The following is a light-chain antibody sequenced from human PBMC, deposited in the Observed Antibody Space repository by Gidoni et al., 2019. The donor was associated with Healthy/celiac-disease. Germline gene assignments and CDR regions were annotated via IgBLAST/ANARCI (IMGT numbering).Light chain of an antibody. Sequence: QSLLTPPPSVSADPGPKVTISCSGSSSNIGNNYVSWYQQLPGTAPKLLIYDNHKRPSGIPDRFSGSKSGTSATLGITGLQTGDEADYYCGTWDSSLSAEVFGTGTKVTVL. J-gene: IGLJ1*01. CDR1: SSNIGNNY. CDR3: GTWDSSLSAEV. V-gene: IGLV1-51*01. CDR2: DNH.